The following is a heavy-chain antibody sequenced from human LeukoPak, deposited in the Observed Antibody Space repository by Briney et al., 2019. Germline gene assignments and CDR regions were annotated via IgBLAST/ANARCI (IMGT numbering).Heavy chain of an antibody. J-gene: IGHJ5*02. D-gene: IGHD2-21*02. CDR1: GYTFTSYG. V-gene: IGHV1-8*03. CDR3: AREVVTDNWFDP. CDR2: MNPNNGDT. Sequence: ASXKVSCKASGYTFTSYGISWVRQAPGQGLEWMGWMNPNNGDTGYAQKFQGRVTITRDTSISTAYMELSSLRSEDTAVYYCAREVVTDNWFDPWRQGTLVTVSS.